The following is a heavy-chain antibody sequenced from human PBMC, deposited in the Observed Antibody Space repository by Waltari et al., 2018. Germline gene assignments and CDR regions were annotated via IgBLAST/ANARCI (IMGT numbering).Heavy chain of an antibody. CDR1: GFTFSSYS. CDR2: ISSSSSTI. V-gene: IGHV3-48*04. Sequence: EVQLVESGGGLVQPGGSLRLSCAASGFTFSSYSMNWVRQGTGKGLEWVSYISSSSSTIYYADSVKGRFTISRDNAKNSLYLQMNSLRAEDTAVYYCASSSWIGYYYYYMDVWGKGTTVTVSS. D-gene: IGHD6-13*01. J-gene: IGHJ6*03. CDR3: ASSSWIGYYYYYMDV.